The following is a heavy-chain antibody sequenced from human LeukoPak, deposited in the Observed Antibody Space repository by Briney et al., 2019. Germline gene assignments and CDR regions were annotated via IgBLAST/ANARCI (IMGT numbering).Heavy chain of an antibody. CDR1: GGSISSYY. D-gene: IGHD3-3*01. V-gene: IGHV3-7*01. Sequence: PSETLSLTCTVSGGSISSYYWSWVRQAPGKGLEWVANIKQDGSEKYYVDSVKGRFTISRDNAKNSLYLQMNSLRAEDTAVYYCARVGLEGDWFDPWGQGTLVTVSS. J-gene: IGHJ5*02. CDR2: IKQDGSEK. CDR3: ARVGLEGDWFDP.